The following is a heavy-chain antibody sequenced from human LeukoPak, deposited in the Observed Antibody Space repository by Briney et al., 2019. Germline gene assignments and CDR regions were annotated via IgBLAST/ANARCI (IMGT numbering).Heavy chain of an antibody. V-gene: IGHV3-23*01. CDR2: LRGDGDT. Sequence: GGSLRLSCAASGFTFSSYAMSWVRQAPARGLEWVSSLRGDGDTFYSDSVKGRFTLSRDESRNTVYLQMNNLRVEDTAVYFCAKASWLSRPDAVLWGQGTLVTVSS. CDR1: GFTFSSYA. CDR3: AKASWLSRPDAVL. J-gene: IGHJ4*02. D-gene: IGHD2/OR15-2a*01.